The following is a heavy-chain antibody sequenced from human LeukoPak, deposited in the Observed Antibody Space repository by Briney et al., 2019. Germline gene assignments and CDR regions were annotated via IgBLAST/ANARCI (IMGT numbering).Heavy chain of an antibody. V-gene: IGHV1-18*01. Sequence: GASVYVSCKASVYTFTSYGICWVRLAPGHGLEWIGWVSAYNGKTNYAQKLQARVTTTTDTSTSTAYMELRSLRSDDTAVYYCARDRNYYGSGSYYAPLATLGDYWGQGTLVTVPS. D-gene: IGHD3-10*01. CDR1: VYTFTSYG. CDR2: VSAYNGKT. J-gene: IGHJ4*02. CDR3: ARDRNYYGSGSYYAPLATLGDY.